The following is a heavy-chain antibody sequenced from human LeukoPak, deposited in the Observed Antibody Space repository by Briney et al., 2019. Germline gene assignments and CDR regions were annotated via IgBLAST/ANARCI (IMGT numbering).Heavy chain of an antibody. D-gene: IGHD3-10*01. CDR2: IYYSGTT. Sequence: PSETLSLTCTVSGGSISSSHYYWGWIRQPPGKGLEWIGTIYYSGTTYYNPSFESRVTISEDTSKNQFSLTLRSVTAADTAVYYCARQISDYYYYYIDVWGKGTTVTVSS. CDR1: GGSISSSHYY. CDR3: ARQISDYYYYYIDV. J-gene: IGHJ6*03. V-gene: IGHV4-39*01.